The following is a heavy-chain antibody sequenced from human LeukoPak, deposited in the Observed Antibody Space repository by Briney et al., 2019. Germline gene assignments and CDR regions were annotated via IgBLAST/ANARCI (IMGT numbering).Heavy chain of an antibody. CDR1: GHSISSHY. CDR2: IYYSGST. Sequence: AEALSLTCSVPGHSISSHYWSSVRQPPGKGLEWDGYIYYSGSTNYNPSLKSRVTISVDTSKNQFSLKLSSVTAADTAVYYCARAGRSSWSFFDYWGQGTLVTVSS. CDR3: ARAGRSSWSFFDY. J-gene: IGHJ4*02. D-gene: IGHD6-13*01. V-gene: IGHV4-59*11.